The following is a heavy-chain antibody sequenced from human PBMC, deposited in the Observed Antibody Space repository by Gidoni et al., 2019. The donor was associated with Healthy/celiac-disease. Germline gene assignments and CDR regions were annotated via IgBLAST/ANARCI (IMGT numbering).Heavy chain of an antibody. Sequence: QLLLQESGPGLVKPSETMSLTCTVSAGSISSSSYYWGWIRQPPGKGLEWIGCIYYSGLTYYNPSLKSRVTIFVDTSKNQFSLKLSSVTAADTAVYYCARLNLSAGLEEFDPWGQGTLVTVSS. CDR3: ARLNLSAGLEEFDP. V-gene: IGHV4-39*01. CDR1: AGSISSSSYY. CDR2: IYYSGLT. D-gene: IGHD6-25*01. J-gene: IGHJ5*02.